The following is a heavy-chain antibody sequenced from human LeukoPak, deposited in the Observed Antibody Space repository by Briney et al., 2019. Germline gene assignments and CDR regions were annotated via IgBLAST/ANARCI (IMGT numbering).Heavy chain of an antibody. CDR3: AKGVATTPYYFDY. Sequence: PSETLSLTCTVSGGSISSYYWSWIRQSPGKGLECIGYIHYTGSTNYNPSLKSRVTISVETSKNQFSLKLKSVTAADTAVYYCAKGVATTPYYFDYWGQGTLVTVSS. V-gene: IGHV4-59*01. D-gene: IGHD5-12*01. J-gene: IGHJ4*02. CDR2: IHYTGST. CDR1: GGSISSYY.